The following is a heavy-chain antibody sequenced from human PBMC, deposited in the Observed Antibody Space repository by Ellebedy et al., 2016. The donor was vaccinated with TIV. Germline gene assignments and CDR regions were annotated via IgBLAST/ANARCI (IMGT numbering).Heavy chain of an antibody. V-gene: IGHV3-74*01. CDR1: GFTVNSYF. D-gene: IGHD3-9*01. CDR2: INTDGSST. J-gene: IGHJ4*02. Sequence: PGGSLRLSCAASGFTVNSYFMTWVRQAPGKGLEWVARINTDGSSTSYADSVEGRFTISRDNAKKTLYLEMSGLRSDDTAVYYCARESVRYFDWDYWGQGTLVAV. CDR3: ARESVRYFDWDY.